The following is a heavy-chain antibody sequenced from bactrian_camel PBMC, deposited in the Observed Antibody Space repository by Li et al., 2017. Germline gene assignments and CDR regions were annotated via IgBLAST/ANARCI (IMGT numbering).Heavy chain of an antibody. Sequence: HVQLVESGGGSVQPGGSLRLSCAASEATKCMAWFRQAPGEEREGLVFFSAAGCTWTDASVQGRFTGSRDGARNTVYLQMNSLKPEDTAMYYCAKVFGPYWSQGTQVTVS. CDR2: FSAAGCT. D-gene: IGHD3*01. V-gene: IGHV3S60*01. CDR3: AKVFGPY. J-gene: IGHJ4*01. CDR1: EATKC.